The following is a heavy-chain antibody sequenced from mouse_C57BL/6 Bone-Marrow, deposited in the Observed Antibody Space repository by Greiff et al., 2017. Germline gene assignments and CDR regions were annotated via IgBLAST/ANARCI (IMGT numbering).Heavy chain of an antibody. CDR2: IDPETGDT. J-gene: IGHJ2*01. CDR1: GYNIKGDY. V-gene: IGHV14-4*01. Sequence: EVQLQQPGAELVRPGASVKLSCTASGYNIKGDYMHWVKQRPEQGLEWIGWIDPETGDTEYAPKFQGKATITADTSSNTAYLQLSSLTSEDTAVYYCTSRKNWGQGTTLTVSS. CDR3: TSRKN.